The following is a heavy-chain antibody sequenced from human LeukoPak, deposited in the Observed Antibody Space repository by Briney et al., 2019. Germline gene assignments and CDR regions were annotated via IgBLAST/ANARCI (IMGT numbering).Heavy chain of an antibody. CDR3: AKITMIVVVITDAFDI. D-gene: IGHD3-22*01. Sequence: PGGSLRLSCAASGFTFSSYSMNWVRQAPGKGLEWVSYISSSIITIYYTDSVKGRFAISRDNAKNSLYLQMNSLRAEDTAVYYCAKITMIVVVITDAFDIWGQGTMVTVSS. J-gene: IGHJ3*02. CDR1: GFTFSSYS. V-gene: IGHV3-48*01. CDR2: ISSSIITI.